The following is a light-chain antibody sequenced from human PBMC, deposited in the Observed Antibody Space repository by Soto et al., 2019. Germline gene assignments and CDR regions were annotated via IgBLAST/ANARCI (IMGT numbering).Light chain of an antibody. Sequence: EIVLTQSPATLSLSPGERATLSCRASQSVSRYLAWYQQTPSQAPRLLIYDASNRATGIPARFSGSGSGTDFTLTISSLEPEDFAVYYCQQRSSWPRLTFGGGTKVEI. CDR3: QQRSSWPRLT. V-gene: IGKV3-11*01. J-gene: IGKJ4*01. CDR1: QSVSRY. CDR2: DAS.